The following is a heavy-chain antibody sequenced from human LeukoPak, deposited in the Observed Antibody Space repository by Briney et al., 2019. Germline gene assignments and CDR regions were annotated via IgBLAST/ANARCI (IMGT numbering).Heavy chain of an antibody. CDR2: VSDSGRA. D-gene: IGHD6-6*01. V-gene: IGHV4-39*07. Sequence: PAETLSLTCTVSGASFRSSPYFRGWVRQPPVKGLEWVGSVSDSGRAFYNPSLKSRVTISIGTFKNDFSLRLTSVAAADTAVYYCARAGSSIAARPPDYWGQGTLVIVSS. J-gene: IGHJ4*02. CDR3: ARAGSSIAARPPDY. CDR1: GASFRSSPYF.